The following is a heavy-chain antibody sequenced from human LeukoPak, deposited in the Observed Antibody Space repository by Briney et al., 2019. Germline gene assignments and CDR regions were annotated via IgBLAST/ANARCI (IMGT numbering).Heavy chain of an antibody. Sequence: GSLRLSCAASGFTFSSYSMNWVRQAPGKGLEWVSSISSSSSYIYYADSVKGRFTISRDNAKNSLYLQMNSLRAEDTAVYYCAREGWKGGGSYYLSRYYYYYMDVWGKGTTVTVSS. CDR1: GFTFSSYS. CDR3: AREGWKGGGSYYLSRYYYYYMDV. CDR2: ISSSSSYI. D-gene: IGHD1-26*01. V-gene: IGHV3-21*01. J-gene: IGHJ6*03.